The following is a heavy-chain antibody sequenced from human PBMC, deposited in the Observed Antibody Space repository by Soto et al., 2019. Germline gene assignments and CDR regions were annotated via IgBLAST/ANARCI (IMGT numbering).Heavy chain of an antibody. CDR2: ISAYNGNT. V-gene: IGHV1-18*04. CDR1: GYTFTSYG. CDR3: ARDPIAAAGQNWFDP. D-gene: IGHD6-13*01. Sequence: ASVKVSCKASGYTFTSYGISWVRQAPGQGLEWMGWISAYNGNTNYAQKLQGRVTMTTDTSTSTAYMELRSLRSDDTAMYYCARDPIAAAGQNWFDPWGQGTLVTVSS. J-gene: IGHJ5*02.